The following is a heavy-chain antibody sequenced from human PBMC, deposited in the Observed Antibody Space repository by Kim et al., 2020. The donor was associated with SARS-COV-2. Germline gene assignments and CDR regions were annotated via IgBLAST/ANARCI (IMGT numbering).Heavy chain of an antibody. Sequence: GGSLRLSCAASGFTFSSYWMSWVRQAPGKGLEWVANIKQDGSEKYYVDSVKGRFTISRDNAKNSLYLQMNSLRAEDTAVYYCARSVGLLWFGDPSQYYFDYWGQGTLVTVSS. CDR3: ARSVGLLWFGDPSQYYFDY. J-gene: IGHJ4*02. D-gene: IGHD3-10*01. CDR2: IKQDGSEK. CDR1: GFTFSSYW. V-gene: IGHV3-7*01.